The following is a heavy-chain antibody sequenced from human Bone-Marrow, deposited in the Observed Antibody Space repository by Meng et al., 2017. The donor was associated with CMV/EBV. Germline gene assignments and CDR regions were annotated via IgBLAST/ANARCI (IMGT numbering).Heavy chain of an antibody. CDR1: GFTFSGSA. CDR3: TRPSPYGSYSSQVSEKTDY. CDR2: IRSKANSYAT. V-gene: IGHV3-73*01. J-gene: IGHJ4*02. Sequence: GESLKISCAASGFTFSGSAMHWVRQASGKGLEWVGRIRSKANSYATAYAASVKGRFTISRDDSKNTAYLQMNSLKTEDTAVYYCTRPSPYGSYSSQVSEKTDYWGPGPLVTGSS. D-gene: IGHD1-26*01.